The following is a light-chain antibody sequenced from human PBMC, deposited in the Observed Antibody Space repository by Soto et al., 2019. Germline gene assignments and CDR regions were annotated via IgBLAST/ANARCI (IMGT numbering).Light chain of an antibody. Sequence: QSVLTQPPSVSGAPGQRVTISCTGSSSNIGAGYDVHWYQQLPGTAPKLLIYGNSNRPSGVPDRFSGSKSGTSASLAITGLQAEDEADYYCQSYDSSLSGPVVFGGGTKVDRP. J-gene: IGLJ2*01. CDR1: SSNIGAGYD. CDR2: GNS. CDR3: QSYDSSLSGPVV. V-gene: IGLV1-40*01.